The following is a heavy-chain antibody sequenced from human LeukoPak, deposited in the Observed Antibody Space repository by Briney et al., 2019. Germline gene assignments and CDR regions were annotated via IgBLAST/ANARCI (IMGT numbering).Heavy chain of an antibody. V-gene: IGHV1-2*02. Sequence: ASVKVSCKASGYTFTDYHLHWVRQAPGQGLEWMGWINPNSGGTNYAQKFQGRVTMTRDTSISTAYMELSRLRSDDTALYYCSRDPTQWLISDYYYYMDVWGKGTTVTVSS. CDR2: INPNSGGT. J-gene: IGHJ6*03. CDR1: GYTFTDYH. D-gene: IGHD6-19*01. CDR3: SRDPTQWLISDYYYYMDV.